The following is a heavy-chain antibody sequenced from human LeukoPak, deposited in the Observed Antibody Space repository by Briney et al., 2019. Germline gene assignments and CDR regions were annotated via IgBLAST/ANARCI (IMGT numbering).Heavy chain of an antibody. CDR1: GYTFTSYD. D-gene: IGHD6-19*01. V-gene: IGHV1-8*01. Sequence: ASVKVSCKASGYTFTSYDINWVRQATGQGLEWMGWMNPNSGNTGYAQKFQGRVTMTRNTSISTAYMELSSLRSEVTAVYYCARGSAGQQWLVRRYYFDYWGQGTLVTVSS. CDR3: ARGSAGQQWLVRRYYFDY. J-gene: IGHJ4*02. CDR2: MNPNSGNT.